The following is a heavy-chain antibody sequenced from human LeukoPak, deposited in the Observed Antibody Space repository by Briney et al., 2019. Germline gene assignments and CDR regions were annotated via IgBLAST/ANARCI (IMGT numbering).Heavy chain of an antibody. V-gene: IGHV3-43D*03. CDR1: GFTFDDYG. CDR3: AKDGVVAALGDNWFDP. Sequence: GGSLRLSCAASGFTFDDYGLSWVRQAPGKGLEWVSLISWEGGTTYYADSVKGRFIISRDNNKNSLYLQMNSLRAEDTALYFCAKDGVVAALGDNWFDPWGQGTLVTVSS. CDR2: ISWEGGTT. D-gene: IGHD2-15*01. J-gene: IGHJ5*02.